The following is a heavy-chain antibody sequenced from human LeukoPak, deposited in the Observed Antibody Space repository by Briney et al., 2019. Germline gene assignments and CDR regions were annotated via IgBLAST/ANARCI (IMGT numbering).Heavy chain of an antibody. D-gene: IGHD2-2*01. CDR1: GFTLSYYA. CDR3: AKDIFGSKYCTSASCSSGGNF. Sequence: GGSLRLSCAASGFTLSYYAMSWVRQAPGKGLEWVSAISGSGSNTYYADSAKGRFTISRDNSKNTLYLQMNSLRAEETAVYYCAKDIFGSKYCTSASCSSGGNFWCQGTLVTVSS. CDR2: ISGSGSNT. J-gene: IGHJ4*02. V-gene: IGHV3-23*01.